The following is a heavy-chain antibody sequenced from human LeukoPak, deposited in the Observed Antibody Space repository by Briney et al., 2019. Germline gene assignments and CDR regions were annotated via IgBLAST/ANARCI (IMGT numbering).Heavy chain of an antibody. Sequence: PGGSLRLSCAASGFTFDDYGMSWVRQAPGKGLEWVSGINWNGGSTGYADSVKGRFTISRDNAKNSLYLQMNSLRAEDTALYYCARGSQWLVRGYHFDYWGQGTLVTVSS. CDR2: INWNGGST. CDR3: ARGSQWLVRGYHFDY. CDR1: GFTFDDYG. V-gene: IGHV3-20*04. D-gene: IGHD6-19*01. J-gene: IGHJ4*02.